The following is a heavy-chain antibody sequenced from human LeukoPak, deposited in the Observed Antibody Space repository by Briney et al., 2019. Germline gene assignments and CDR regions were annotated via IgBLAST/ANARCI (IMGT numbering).Heavy chain of an antibody. J-gene: IGHJ3*02. V-gene: IGHV1-69*05. CDR3: ARDRSSGWYSRDAFDI. CDR2: IIPIFGTA. Sequence: ASVEVSCKASGGTFSSYAISWVRQAPGQGLEWMGGIIPIFGTANYAQKFQGRVTITTDESTSTAYMELSSLRSEDTAVYYCARDRSSGWYSRDAFDIWGQGTMVTVSS. D-gene: IGHD6-19*01. CDR1: GGTFSSYA.